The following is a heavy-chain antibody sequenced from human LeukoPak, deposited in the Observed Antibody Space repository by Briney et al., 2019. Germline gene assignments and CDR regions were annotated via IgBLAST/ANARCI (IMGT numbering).Heavy chain of an antibody. V-gene: IGHV3-66*01. CDR1: GFTVSSNY. CDR3: AKDPWRGYSSGWYGLDDY. CDR2: IYSGGST. D-gene: IGHD6-19*01. Sequence: GGSLRLPCAASGFTVSSNYMSWVRQAPGKGLEWVSVIYSGGSTYYADSVKGRFTISRDNSKNTLYLQMNSLRAEDTAVYYCAKDPWRGYSSGWYGLDDYWGQGTLVTVSS. J-gene: IGHJ4*02.